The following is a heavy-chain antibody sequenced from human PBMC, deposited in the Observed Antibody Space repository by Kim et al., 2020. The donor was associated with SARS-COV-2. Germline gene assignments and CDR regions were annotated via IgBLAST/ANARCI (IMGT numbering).Heavy chain of an antibody. CDR2: ISGSGDTT. CDR1: GFTFRSFG. V-gene: IGHV3-23*01. J-gene: IGHJ4*02. CDR3: AKGLHRLLGIVGALDY. D-gene: IGHD1-26*01. Sequence: GGSLRLSCAASGFTFRSFGMSWVRQAPGKGLDWVSTISGSGDTTYYADSVKGRFTISRDNSKNSLYLQMNSLRVDDAAIYYCAKGLHRLLGIVGALDYWGQGTLVPVSS.